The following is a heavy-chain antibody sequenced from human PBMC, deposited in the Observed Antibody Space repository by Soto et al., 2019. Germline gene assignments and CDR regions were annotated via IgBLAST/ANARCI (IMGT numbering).Heavy chain of an antibody. J-gene: IGHJ6*03. V-gene: IGHV4-59*08. CDR3: ARLVVPAARPHYYYYYYYMDV. CDR2: IYYSGST. D-gene: IGHD2-2*01. Sequence: SETLSLTCTVSGGSISSYYWSWIRQPPGKGLEWIGYIYYSGSTNYNPSLKSRVTISVDTSKNQFSLKLSSVTAADTAVYYCARLVVPAARPHYYYYYYYMDVWGKGTTVTVSS. CDR1: GGSISSYY.